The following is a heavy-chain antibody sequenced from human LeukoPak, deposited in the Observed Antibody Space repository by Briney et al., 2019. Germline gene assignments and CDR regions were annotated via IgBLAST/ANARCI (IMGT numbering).Heavy chain of an antibody. D-gene: IGHD2-15*01. CDR1: GYTFTNYG. V-gene: IGHV1-18*01. CDR3: ARSIYCSGGSCYGELDY. Sequence: ASVKVSCKASGYTFTNYGISWVRQAPGQGPEWMGWISAYNGNTNYAQKFQGRVTMTTDTSTSTAYMELRSLRSDDTAVYYCARSIYCSGGSCYGELDYWGQGTLVTVSS. J-gene: IGHJ4*02. CDR2: ISAYNGNT.